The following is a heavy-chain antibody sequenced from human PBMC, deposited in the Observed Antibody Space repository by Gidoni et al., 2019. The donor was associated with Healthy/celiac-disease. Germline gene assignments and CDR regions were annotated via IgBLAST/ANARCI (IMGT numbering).Heavy chain of an antibody. CDR2: IISKATSYAT. Sequence: EVQLVESGGGLVQPGGSLKLSGAASGFTFSASAIHWVRQASGKGLEWVGRIISKATSYATAYAASVKGRFTISRDDSKKTAYLQMNSLKTEDTAVYYCTRHEERGVVINVVWFDPWGQGTLVTVSS. CDR3: TRHEERGVVINVVWFDP. J-gene: IGHJ5*02. V-gene: IGHV3-73*02. D-gene: IGHD3-3*01. CDR1: GFTFSASA.